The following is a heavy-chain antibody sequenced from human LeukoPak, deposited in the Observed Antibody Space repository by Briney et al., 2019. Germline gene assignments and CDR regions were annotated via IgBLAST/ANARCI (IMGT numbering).Heavy chain of an antibody. J-gene: IGHJ4*02. V-gene: IGHV3-21*01. CDR2: ISSSSGYI. D-gene: IGHD6-6*01. Sequence: GGSLRLSCAASGFTFSSYSMNWVRQAPGKGLEWVSSISSSSGYIYYADSVKGRFTISRDNAKNSLYLQMNSLRAEDTAVYYCARGESAYSSSDDDFDYWGQGTLVTVSS. CDR3: ARGESAYSSSDDDFDY. CDR1: GFTFSSYS.